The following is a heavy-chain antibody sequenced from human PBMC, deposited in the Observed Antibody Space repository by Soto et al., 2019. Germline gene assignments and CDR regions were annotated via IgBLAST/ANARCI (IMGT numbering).Heavy chain of an antibody. J-gene: IGHJ6*02. D-gene: IGHD3-3*01. V-gene: IGHV3-33*01. Sequence: QVQLVESGGGVVQPGRSLRLSCAASGFTFSSYGMHWVRQAPGKGLERVAVIWYDGSNKYYADSVKGRFTISRDNSKNTLYLQMNSLRAEDTAVYYCARDPERFLNGRDVWGQGTTVTVSS. CDR2: IWYDGSNK. CDR3: ARDPERFLNGRDV. CDR1: GFTFSSYG.